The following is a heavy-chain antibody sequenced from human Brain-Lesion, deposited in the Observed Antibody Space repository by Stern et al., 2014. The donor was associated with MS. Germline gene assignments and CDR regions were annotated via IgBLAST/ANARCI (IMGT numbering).Heavy chain of an antibody. V-gene: IGHV3-9*01. D-gene: IGHD1-14*01. Sequence: EVQLEESGGDLVQPGRSLRLSCAAFGFTFDDYAMHWVRQAPWKGLEWVAGISWNSGTIGYADSVKGRFTTSRDNAYSSLYLQMNSLRPEDTALYYCARDITGSSAYFAYWGQGTLVTVSS. CDR3: ARDITGSSAYFAY. CDR2: ISWNSGTI. J-gene: IGHJ4*02. CDR1: GFTFDDYA.